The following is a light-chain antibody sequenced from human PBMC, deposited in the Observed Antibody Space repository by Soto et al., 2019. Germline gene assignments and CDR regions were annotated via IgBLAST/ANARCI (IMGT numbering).Light chain of an antibody. CDR3: QQYGSPPSLT. CDR2: GAS. Sequence: EIVLTHSPGTLSLSPGERVTLSCRASQSVSGSYLAWYQQKPGQAPRLLINGASSRATGIPDRFSGSGSGTDFTLTISRLEPEDFAVYYCQQYGSPPSLTFGGGTKVEIK. CDR1: QSVSGSY. J-gene: IGKJ4*01. V-gene: IGKV3-20*01.